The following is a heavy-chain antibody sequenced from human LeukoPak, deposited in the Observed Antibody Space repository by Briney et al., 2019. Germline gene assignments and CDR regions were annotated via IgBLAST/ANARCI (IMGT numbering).Heavy chain of an antibody. J-gene: IGHJ5*02. D-gene: IGHD2-2*01. V-gene: IGHV1-18*01. CDR3: ARDRVAVVPAGIGGRPGP. Sequence: GASVKVSCKTSGYTFTSYGISWVRHAPGQGLELMGWISGHNDKTKYAEKFQGRVAMTTDTSTTTAYMELRSLRSDDTAVYYCARDRVAVVPAGIGGRPGPWGQGTQVTVSS. CDR1: GYTFTSYG. CDR2: ISGHNDKT.